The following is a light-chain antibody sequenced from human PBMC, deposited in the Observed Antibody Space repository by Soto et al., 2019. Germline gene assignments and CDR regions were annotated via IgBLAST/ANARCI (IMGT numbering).Light chain of an antibody. CDR3: AAWDDSLNGVV. CDR2: SNN. J-gene: IGLJ2*01. CDR1: SSNIGSNT. Sequence: QSVLTQPPSASGTPGQRVTISCSGSSSNIGSNTVNWYQRLPGTAPKVLIYSNNQRPSGVPDRFSGSKSGTSASLAISGLQSEDEADYYCAAWDDSLNGVVFGGGTKVTVL. V-gene: IGLV1-44*01.